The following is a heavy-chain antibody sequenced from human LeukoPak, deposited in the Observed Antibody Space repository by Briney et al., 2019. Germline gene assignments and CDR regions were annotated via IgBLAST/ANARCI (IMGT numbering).Heavy chain of an antibody. V-gene: IGHV4-4*07. D-gene: IGHD1-26*01. J-gene: IGHJ4*02. Sequence: SETLSLTCTVSGGSISIYYWSWIRQPAGKGLEWIGRIYTSGSTNYNPSLKSRVTMSVDTSKNQFSLKLSSVTAADTAVYYCARDFGIVGARALYYFDYWGQGTLVTVSS. CDR3: ARDFGIVGARALYYFDY. CDR1: GGSISIYY. CDR2: IYTSGST.